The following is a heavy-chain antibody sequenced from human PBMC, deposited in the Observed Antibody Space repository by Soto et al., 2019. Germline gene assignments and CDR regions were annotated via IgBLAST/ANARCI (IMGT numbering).Heavy chain of an antibody. Sequence: SGPTLVNPTQTLTLTCTFSGFSLSTSGMCVSWIRQPPGKALEWLARIDWDDDKYYSTSLKTRLTISKDTSKNQVVLTMTNMDPVDTATYYCARTPTGYSSGWSYLDYWGQGTLVTVSS. CDR3: ARTPTGYSSGWSYLDY. J-gene: IGHJ4*02. V-gene: IGHV2-70*11. D-gene: IGHD6-19*01. CDR1: GFSLSTSGMC. CDR2: IDWDDDK.